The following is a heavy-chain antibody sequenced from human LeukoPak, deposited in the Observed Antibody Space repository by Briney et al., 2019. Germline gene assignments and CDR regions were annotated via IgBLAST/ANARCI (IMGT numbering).Heavy chain of an antibody. V-gene: IGHV3-23*01. CDR3: AKARYYDILTGYTYFDY. Sequence: GGSMRLSCAASGFTFSSYAMSCVRQAPGKGLEWVSGISGSGGRGGSTYYADSVKGRFTISRDNSKNTLYLQMNSLRAEDTAVYYCAKARYYDILTGYTYFDYWGQGTLVTVSS. CDR1: GFTFSSYA. CDR2: ISGSGGRGGST. D-gene: IGHD3-9*01. J-gene: IGHJ4*02.